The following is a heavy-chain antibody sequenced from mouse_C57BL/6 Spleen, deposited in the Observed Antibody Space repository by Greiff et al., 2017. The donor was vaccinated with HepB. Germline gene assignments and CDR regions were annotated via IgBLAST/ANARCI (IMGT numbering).Heavy chain of an antibody. D-gene: IGHD2-3*01. CDR2: IHPNSGST. CDR1: GYTFTSYW. Sequence: QVQLQQPGAELVKPGASVKLSCKASGYTFTSYWMHWVKQRPGQGLEWIGMIHPNSGSTNYNEKFKSKATLTVDKSSSTAYMQLSSLTSEDSAVYYCARGVYDGYYDFAYWGQGTLVTVSA. CDR3: ARGVYDGYYDFAY. V-gene: IGHV1-64*01. J-gene: IGHJ3*01.